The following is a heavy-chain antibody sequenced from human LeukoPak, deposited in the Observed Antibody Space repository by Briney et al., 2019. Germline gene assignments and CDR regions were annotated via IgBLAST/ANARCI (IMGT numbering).Heavy chain of an antibody. J-gene: IGHJ4*02. CDR1: GASFIGYY. CDR3: ARALRDYSNHLDY. V-gene: IGHV4-34*01. Sequence: PSETLSLTCAVYGASFIGYYWSWIRQPPGKGLEWIGEINHSGSTNYNPSLKGRVTIPVDTSKNQFSLKLSAVTAAATAVYYCARALRDYSNHLDYWGQGTLVTVSS. D-gene: IGHD4-11*01. CDR2: INHSGST.